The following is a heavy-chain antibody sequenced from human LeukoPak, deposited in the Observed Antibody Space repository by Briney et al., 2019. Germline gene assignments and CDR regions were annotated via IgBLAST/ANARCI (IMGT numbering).Heavy chain of an antibody. V-gene: IGHV3-23*01. D-gene: IGHD3-22*01. CDR2: ISGSGGST. CDR1: GFTVSSNH. J-gene: IGHJ4*02. Sequence: GGSLRLSCAASGFTVSSNHMSWVRQAPGKGLEWVSAISGSGGSTYYADSVKGRFTISRDNSKNTLYLQMNSLRAEDTAVYYCANFNMIVVVKTIDYWGQGTLVTVSS. CDR3: ANFNMIVVVKTIDY.